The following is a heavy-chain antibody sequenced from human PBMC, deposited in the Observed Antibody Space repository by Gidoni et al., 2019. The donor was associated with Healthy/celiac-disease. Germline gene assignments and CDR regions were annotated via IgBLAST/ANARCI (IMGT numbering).Heavy chain of an antibody. Sequence: EVQLLESGGGLVQPGGSLRLSWAASGLTFRSYAMGWVRQAPGKGLRWVSAIIDSGSSTYFADSVKGRFTISRDNSKNTLYLQMNSLRAEDTAIYYCANGLGDWGQGTLVTVSS. D-gene: IGHD3-10*01. V-gene: IGHV3-23*01. CDR2: IIDSGSST. CDR3: ANGLGD. CDR1: GLTFRSYA. J-gene: IGHJ4*02.